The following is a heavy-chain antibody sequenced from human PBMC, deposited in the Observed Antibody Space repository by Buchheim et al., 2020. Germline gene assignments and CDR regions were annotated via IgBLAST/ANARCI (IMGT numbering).Heavy chain of an antibody. Sequence: DVQLVESGGALVKPGESVRLSCVASGFNVGDAWMTWVRQAPGKGLEWVGRIKGKSDGGTIDYAAAVKGRFTISREDSNNTLFLQMKSLKTEDTAVYYCTTVEVVAEDFDYWGQGTL. J-gene: IGHJ4*02. CDR3: TTVEVVAEDFDY. CDR2: IKGKSDGGTI. V-gene: IGHV3-15*02. D-gene: IGHD2-15*01. CDR1: GFNVGDAW.